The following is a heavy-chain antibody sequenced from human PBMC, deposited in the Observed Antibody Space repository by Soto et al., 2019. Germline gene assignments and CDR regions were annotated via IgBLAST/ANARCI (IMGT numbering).Heavy chain of an antibody. CDR2: INRDGTTT. J-gene: IGHJ4*02. D-gene: IGHD6-19*01. V-gene: IGHV3-74*03. CDR1: GFTFSSCW. CDR3: AKEAVSGWYYFDY. Sequence: SLRLSCVVSGFTFSSCWMSWVRQAPGEGLVWVARINRDGTTTTYADSLKGRFTISRDNSKNTLFLQMSSQRAEDTAVYYCAKEAVSGWYYFDYWGPGTLVTVSS.